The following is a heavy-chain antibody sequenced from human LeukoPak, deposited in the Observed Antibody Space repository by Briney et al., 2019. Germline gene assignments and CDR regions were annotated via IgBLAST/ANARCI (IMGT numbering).Heavy chain of an antibody. D-gene: IGHD6-13*01. Sequence: QPSETLSLTCAIYGGSFSGYYWSWVRQAPGKGLEWVAFIRYDGSNKYYADSVKGRFTISRDNFKNTLYLQMNSLRAEDTAVYYCAKMGGGSSWDYWGQGTLVTVSS. CDR3: AKMGGGSSWDY. J-gene: IGHJ4*02. CDR1: GGSFSGYY. V-gene: IGHV3-30*02. CDR2: IRYDGSNK.